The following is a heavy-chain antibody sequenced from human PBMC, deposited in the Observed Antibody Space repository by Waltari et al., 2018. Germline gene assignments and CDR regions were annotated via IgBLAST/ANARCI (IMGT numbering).Heavy chain of an antibody. J-gene: IGHJ5*02. CDR1: GGSISSSSYY. Sequence: QLQLQESGPGLVKPSETLSLTCTVSGGSISSSSYYWGWIRQPPGKGLEWIGSIYYSGRTSYNPYLKSRVTISVDTSKNQFSLKLSSVTAADTAVYYCACGLSYYDILTGYLERAHLSAVDPWGQGTLVTVSS. CDR3: ACGLSYYDILTGYLERAHLSAVDP. CDR2: IYYSGRT. V-gene: IGHV4-39*07. D-gene: IGHD3-9*01.